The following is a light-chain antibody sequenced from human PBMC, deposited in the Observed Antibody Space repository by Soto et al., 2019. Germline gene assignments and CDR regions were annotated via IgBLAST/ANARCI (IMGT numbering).Light chain of an antibody. CDR1: SGDIGSYNF. CDR3: KSYTNSDTYV. V-gene: IGLV2-14*03. Sequence: QSALTQPASVSGSPGQSITISCTGTSGDIGSYNFVSWYQQHPGKAPKLIISDVTNRPSGVSSRFSGSKSDNTASLTISGLQSEDEADYSCKSYTNSDTYVFGTGTKVTVL. CDR2: DVT. J-gene: IGLJ1*01.